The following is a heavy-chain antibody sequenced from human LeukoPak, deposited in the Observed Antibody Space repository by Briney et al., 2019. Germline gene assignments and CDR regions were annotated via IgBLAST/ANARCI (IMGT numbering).Heavy chain of an antibody. D-gene: IGHD2-2*02. CDR1: GFTISSYW. CDR3: ARMSGYCTRTSCYTPPFAY. Sequence: GGSLTLSCAASGFTISSYWMSGVRQAPRKGLEWVVDIKQDGREKYYVDSVKGRLTISRDNAKNSLYLQMHSPRAADTAVYYCARMSGYCTRTSCYTPPFAYWGQGTLVTVSS. CDR2: IKQDGREK. J-gene: IGHJ4*02. V-gene: IGHV3-7*01.